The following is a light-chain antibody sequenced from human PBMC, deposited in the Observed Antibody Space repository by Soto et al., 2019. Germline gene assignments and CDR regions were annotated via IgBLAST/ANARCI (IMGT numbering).Light chain of an antibody. CDR1: QSLVYRDGNTY. CDR2: KVS. J-gene: IGKJ2*01. CDR3: MQGTHGPPYT. V-gene: IGKV2-30*01. Sequence: DVVMTQSPLSLPVTLGQPASISCRSSQSLVYRDGNTYLHWFQQRPGQSPRPLIYKVSNRDSGVPDRFGGRGSGTDFTLKIRRVEAEYVWDSYCMQGTHGPPYTFGQGTKLEIK.